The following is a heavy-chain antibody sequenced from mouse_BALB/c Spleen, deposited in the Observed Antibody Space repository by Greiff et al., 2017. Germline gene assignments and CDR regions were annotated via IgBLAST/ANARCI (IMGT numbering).Heavy chain of an antibody. D-gene: IGHD2-14*01. CDR1: GYTFTSYW. CDR2: INPSNGRT. CDR3: ARERYGFDY. Sequence: QVQLQQPGAELVKPGASVKLSCKASGYTFTSYWMHWVKQRPGQGLEWIGEINPSNGRTNYNEKFKTKATLTVDKSSSTAYMQLSSLTSEDSAVYYCARERYGFDYWGQGTTLTVSS. J-gene: IGHJ2*01. V-gene: IGHV1S81*02.